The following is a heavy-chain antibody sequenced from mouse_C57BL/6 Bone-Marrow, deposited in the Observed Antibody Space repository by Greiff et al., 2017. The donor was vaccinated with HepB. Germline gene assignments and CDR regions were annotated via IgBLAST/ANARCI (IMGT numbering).Heavy chain of an antibody. CDR2: IYPRSGNT. J-gene: IGHJ4*01. Sequence: VQLQQSGAELARPGASVKLSCKASGYTFTSYGISWVKQRTGQGLEWIGEIYPRSGNTYYNEKFKGKATLTADKSSSTAYMELRSLTSEDSAVYFCASSTIVTHYYAMDYWGQGTSVTVSS. D-gene: IGHD2-5*01. CDR3: ASSTIVTHYYAMDY. V-gene: IGHV1-81*01. CDR1: GYTFTSYG.